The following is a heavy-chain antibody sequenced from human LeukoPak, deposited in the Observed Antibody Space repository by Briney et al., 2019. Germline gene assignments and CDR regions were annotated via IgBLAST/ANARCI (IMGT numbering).Heavy chain of an antibody. Sequence: PSETLSLTCTVSGGSISSSSYYWGWIRQPPGKGLEWIGSIYYSGSTYYNPSLKSRVTISVDTSKNQFSLKLSSVTAADTAVYYCARDVTRETGIDYWGQGTLVTVPS. J-gene: IGHJ4*02. CDR3: ARDVTRETGIDY. CDR2: IYYSGST. D-gene: IGHD3-9*01. CDR1: GGSISSSSYY. V-gene: IGHV4-39*07.